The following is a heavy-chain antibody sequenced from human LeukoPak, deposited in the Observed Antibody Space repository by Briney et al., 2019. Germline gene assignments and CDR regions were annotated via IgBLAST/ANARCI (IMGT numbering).Heavy chain of an antibody. V-gene: IGHV4-4*07. CDR3: ARAPSIGSWWYYFDY. J-gene: IGHJ4*01. CDR2: IYTSVST. CDR1: VGSISSYY. Sequence: SETLSLTCTVSVGSISSYYWSWIRQPAGKGLEWIGRIYTSVSTNYNPSLKSRVTMSVDTSKNQFSLKLSSVTAADTAVDYCARAPSIGSWWYYFDYWGQGTLVTVSS. D-gene: IGHD6-13*01.